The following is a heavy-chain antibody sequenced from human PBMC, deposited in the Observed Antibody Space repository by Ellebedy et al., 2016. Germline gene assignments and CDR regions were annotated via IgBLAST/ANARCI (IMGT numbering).Heavy chain of an antibody. CDR2: IYSGGST. CDR3: AREERGIYGDYYYFDY. Sequence: GGSLRLXCAASGFTVSSNYMSWVRQAPGKGLEWVSVIYSGGSTYYADSVKGRFTISRDNSKNTLYLQMNSLRAEDTAVYYCAREERGIYGDYYYFDYWGQGTLVTVSS. J-gene: IGHJ4*02. CDR1: GFTVSSNY. V-gene: IGHV3-53*01. D-gene: IGHD4-17*01.